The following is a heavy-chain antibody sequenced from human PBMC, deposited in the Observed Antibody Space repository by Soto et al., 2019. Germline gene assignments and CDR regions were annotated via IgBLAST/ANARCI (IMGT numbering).Heavy chain of an antibody. Sequence: LGESLKISCKGSGYSFTSYWISWVRQMPGKGLEWMGRIDPSDSYTNYSPSFQGHVTISADKSISTAYLQWSSLKASDTAMYYCARRLGYCSGGSCYYYYGMDVWGQGTTVTVSS. D-gene: IGHD2-15*01. CDR1: GYSFTSYW. CDR3: ARRLGYCSGGSCYYYYGMDV. CDR2: IDPSDSYT. V-gene: IGHV5-10-1*01. J-gene: IGHJ6*02.